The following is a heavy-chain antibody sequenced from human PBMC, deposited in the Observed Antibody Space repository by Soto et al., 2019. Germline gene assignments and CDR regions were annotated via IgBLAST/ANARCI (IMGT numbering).Heavy chain of an antibody. J-gene: IGHJ4*02. CDR2: ISAYNGNT. D-gene: IGHD3-10*01. CDR1: GYTFTSYG. CDR3: ARDSNKGVSNYY. Sequence: ASVKVSCKASGYTFTSYGISWVRQAPGQGLEWMGWISAYNGNTNYAQKLQGRVTMTTDTSTSTAYVELRSLRSDDTAVYYCARDSNKGVSNYYWGQGTLVTVSS. V-gene: IGHV1-18*01.